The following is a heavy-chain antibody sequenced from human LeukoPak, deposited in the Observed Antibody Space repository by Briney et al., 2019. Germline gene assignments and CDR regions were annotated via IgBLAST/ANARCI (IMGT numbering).Heavy chain of an antibody. V-gene: IGHV3-48*03. D-gene: IGHD4-17*01. CDR1: GFIFSSYE. Sequence: GGSLRLSCAASGFIFSSYEMNWVRQAPGKGLEWVSYISSSGSTIQYADSVKGRFNISRDNAKNSLYLQMNSLRAEDTAVYYCARDGLRDYGGNWFDPWGQGTLVTVSS. CDR3: ARDGLRDYGGNWFDP. CDR2: ISSSGSTI. J-gene: IGHJ5*02.